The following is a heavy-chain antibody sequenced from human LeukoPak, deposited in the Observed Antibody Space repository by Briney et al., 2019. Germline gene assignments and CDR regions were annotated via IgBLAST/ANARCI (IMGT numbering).Heavy chain of an antibody. V-gene: IGHV3-21*01. Sequence: PGGSLRLSCAASGFTFSGYSMNWVRQAPGKGLEWVSSISSSSSYIYYADSVKGRFTISRDNAKNSLYLQLNSLRAEDTAVYYCARVIAGKTPQDYWGQGTLVTVSS. J-gene: IGHJ4*02. CDR3: ARVIAGKTPQDY. D-gene: IGHD6-13*01. CDR1: GFTFSGYS. CDR2: ISSSSSYI.